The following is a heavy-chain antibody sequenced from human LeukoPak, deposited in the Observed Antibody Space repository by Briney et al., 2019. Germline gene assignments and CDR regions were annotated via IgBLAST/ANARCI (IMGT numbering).Heavy chain of an antibody. Sequence: SQTLSLTCTVSGGSISSGGYHWSWIRQHPGKGLEWIGYIYYSGSTYYNPSLKSRVTISVDTSKNQFSLKLSSVTAADTAVYYCAREDVDTYGMDVWGQGTTVTVSS. J-gene: IGHJ6*02. CDR2: IYYSGST. CDR1: GGSISSGGYH. V-gene: IGHV4-31*03. D-gene: IGHD3/OR15-3a*01. CDR3: AREDVDTYGMDV.